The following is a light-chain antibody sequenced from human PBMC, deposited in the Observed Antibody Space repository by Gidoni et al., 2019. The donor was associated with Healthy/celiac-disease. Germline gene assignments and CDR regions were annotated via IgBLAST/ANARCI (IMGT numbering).Light chain of an antibody. CDR2: KDS. J-gene: IGLJ1*01. Sequence: SYELTQPPSVSVSTGQTARITCSGDALPKQYAYWYQQKPGQAPVLVIYKDSERPSGIPERFSGSSSGTTVTLTISGVQAEDEADYYCQSADSSGTLYVFGTGTKVTVL. CDR1: ALPKQY. CDR3: QSADSSGTLYV. V-gene: IGLV3-25*03.